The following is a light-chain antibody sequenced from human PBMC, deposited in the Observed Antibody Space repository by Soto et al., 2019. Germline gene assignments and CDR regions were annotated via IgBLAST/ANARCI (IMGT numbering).Light chain of an antibody. CDR3: TSYTSSGTLV. Sequence: QSALAQPASVSGSPGQSITISCTGASSDVGGYHYVSWYQHRPGRVPKLIIYEVTNRASGVTNRFSASKSGNTASLTIPGLLADDEADYYCTSYTSSGTLVFGGGTKLTVL. CDR2: EVT. V-gene: IGLV2-14*01. J-gene: IGLJ3*02. CDR1: SSDVGGYHY.